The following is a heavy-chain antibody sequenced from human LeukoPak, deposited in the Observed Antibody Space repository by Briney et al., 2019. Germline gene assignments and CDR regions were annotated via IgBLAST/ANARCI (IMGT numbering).Heavy chain of an antibody. CDR2: INHSGST. CDR1: GGSFSGYH. Sequence: PSETLSLTCAVYGGSFSGYHWSWIRQPPGKGLEWIGEINHSGSTNNNPSLKSRVTISVDTSKNQFSLKLSSVTAADTAVYYCASSSDCSSTSCYTFDYWGQGTLVTVSS. J-gene: IGHJ4*02. D-gene: IGHD2-2*02. V-gene: IGHV4-34*01. CDR3: ASSSDCSSTSCYTFDY.